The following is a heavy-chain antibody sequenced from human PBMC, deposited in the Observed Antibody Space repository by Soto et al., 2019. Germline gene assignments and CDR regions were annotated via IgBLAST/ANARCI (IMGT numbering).Heavy chain of an antibody. J-gene: IGHJ6*02. D-gene: IGHD6-13*01. CDR1: GGSISSYY. CDR3: ARDAQYSSSWYDNYYYYGMDV. CDR2: IYYSGST. Sequence: LSLTCTVSGGSISSYYWSWIRQPPGKGLEWIGYIYYSGSTDYNPSLKSRVTISVDTSKNQFSLKLSSVTAADTAVYYCARDAQYSSSWYDNYYYYGMDVWGQGTTVTVSS. V-gene: IGHV4-59*01.